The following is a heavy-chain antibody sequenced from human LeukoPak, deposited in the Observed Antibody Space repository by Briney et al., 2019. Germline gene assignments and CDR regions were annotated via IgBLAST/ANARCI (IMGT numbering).Heavy chain of an antibody. J-gene: IGHJ6*03. CDR1: GGSFSGYY. V-gene: IGHV4-34*01. Sequence: SETLSLTCAVYGGSFSGYYWSWIRQPPGKGLEWIGETNHSGSTNYNPSLKSRVTISVDTSKNQFSLKLSSVTAADTAVYYCARNGAARYYYMDVWGKGTTVTVSS. D-gene: IGHD6-6*01. CDR3: ARNGAARYYYMDV. CDR2: TNHSGST.